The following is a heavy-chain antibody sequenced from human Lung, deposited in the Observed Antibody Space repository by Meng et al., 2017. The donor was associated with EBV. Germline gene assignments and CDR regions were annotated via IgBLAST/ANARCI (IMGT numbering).Heavy chain of an antibody. CDR2: IIPILGIA. CDR1: GGPFSSYT. V-gene: IGHV1-69*08. D-gene: IGHD5-24*01. J-gene: IGHJ4*02. CDR3: ARDEGGWLTAPDY. Sequence: VPLLQSGAEGKKPGSLRQVSFKASGGPFSSYTISWVRQSPGQGLEWMGRIIPILGIANYAQKFQGRVTITADKSTSTAYMELSSLRSEDTAVYYCARDEGGWLTAPDYWGQGTLVTVSS.